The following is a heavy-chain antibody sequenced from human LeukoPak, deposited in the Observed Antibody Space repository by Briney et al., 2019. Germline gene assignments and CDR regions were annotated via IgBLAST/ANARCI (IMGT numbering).Heavy chain of an antibody. Sequence: GASVKVSCKTSGYTFTGYYIHWVRQAPGKGLEWMGGFDPEDGETIYAQKFQGRVTMTEDTSTDTAYMELSSLRSEDTAVYYCATGPSSSWAEIDYWGQGTLVTVSS. D-gene: IGHD6-13*01. J-gene: IGHJ4*02. CDR2: FDPEDGET. CDR1: GYTFTGYY. V-gene: IGHV1-24*01. CDR3: ATGPSSSWAEIDY.